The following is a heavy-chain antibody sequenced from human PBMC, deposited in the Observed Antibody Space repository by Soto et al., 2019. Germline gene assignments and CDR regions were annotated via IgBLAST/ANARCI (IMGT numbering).Heavy chain of an antibody. CDR2: IREDGGIE. J-gene: IGHJ4*02. D-gene: IGHD3-3*01. CDR3: ARDRFKGYFDY. V-gene: IGHV3-7*01. Sequence: EVQLVESGGGLVQPGGSLRLSCAASGFTFSSYWLSWVRQAPGKGLEWVANIREDGGIEDYMDSVKGRFTISRDNARDSLYLHMNSLRGDDTAVYYCARDRFKGYFDYWGQGTLVTVSS. CDR1: GFTFSSYW.